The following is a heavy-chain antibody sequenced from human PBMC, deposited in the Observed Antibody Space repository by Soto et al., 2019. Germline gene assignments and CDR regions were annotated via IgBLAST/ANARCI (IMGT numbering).Heavy chain of an antibody. CDR2: IYYSGST. Sequence: QVQLQESGPGLVKPSETLSLTCTVSGGSISSYYWSWIRQPPGKGLEWIGYIYYSGSTNYNPSLKSRVTISVDTSKNQLSLKLSSVTAADTAVYYCARDPDRGEWYDAFDLWGQGTMVTVSS. CDR1: GGSISSYY. J-gene: IGHJ3*01. V-gene: IGHV4-59*01. D-gene: IGHD3-16*01. CDR3: ARDPDRGEWYDAFDL.